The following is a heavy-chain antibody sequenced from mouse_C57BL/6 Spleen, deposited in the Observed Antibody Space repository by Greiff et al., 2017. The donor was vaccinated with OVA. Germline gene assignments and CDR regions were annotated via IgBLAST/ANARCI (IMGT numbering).Heavy chain of an antibody. Sequence: VQLQQSGAELVMPGASVKLSCKASGYTFTSYWMHWVKQRPGQGLEWIGEIDPSDSYTNYNQKFKGKSTLTVDKSSSTAYMQLSSLTSEDSAVYYCARGEYDYDGPNAMDYWGQGTSVTVSS. CDR1: GYTFTSYW. D-gene: IGHD2-4*01. CDR3: ARGEYDYDGPNAMDY. V-gene: IGHV1-69*01. CDR2: IDPSDSYT. J-gene: IGHJ4*01.